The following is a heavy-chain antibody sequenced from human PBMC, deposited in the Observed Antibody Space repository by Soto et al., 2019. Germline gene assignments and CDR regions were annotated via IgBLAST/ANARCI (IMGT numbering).Heavy chain of an antibody. J-gene: IGHJ4*02. CDR1: GFTFSSYA. Sequence: QVQLVESGGGVVQPGRSLRLSCAASGFTFSSYAMHWFRQAPGKGLEWVAVISYDGSNKYYADSVKGRFTISRDNSKNTLYLQMNSLRAEDTAVYYCARDPDAYYFDYWGQGTLVTVSS. V-gene: IGHV3-30-3*01. CDR3: ARDPDAYYFDY. CDR2: ISYDGSNK.